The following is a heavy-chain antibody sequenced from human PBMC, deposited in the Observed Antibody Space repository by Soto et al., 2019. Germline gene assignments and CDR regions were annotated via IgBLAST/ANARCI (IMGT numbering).Heavy chain of an antibody. CDR1: GYTFTSYA. CDR2: INAGNGNT. J-gene: IGHJ4*02. Sequence: ALVKVSCKASGYTFTSYAMHWVRQAPGQRLEWMGWINAGNGNTKYSQKFQGRVTITRDTSASTAYMELSSLRSEDTAVYYCARVLRFLEWLPFDYWGQGTLVTVSS. D-gene: IGHD3-3*01. CDR3: ARVLRFLEWLPFDY. V-gene: IGHV1-3*01.